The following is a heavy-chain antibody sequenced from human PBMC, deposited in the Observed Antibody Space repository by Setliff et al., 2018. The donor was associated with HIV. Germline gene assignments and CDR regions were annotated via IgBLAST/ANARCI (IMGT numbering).Heavy chain of an antibody. Sequence: ASVKVSCKASGFTLNNYGISWVRQAPGQGLEWMGWISAYNGNTNYAQKFQGRVTMTTDTSTSTAYMELRSLRSDDTALYYCARDGFVDRATGTTHLDSWGQGTLVTVSS. J-gene: IGHJ4*02. CDR3: ARDGFVDRATGTTHLDS. CDR2: ISAYNGNT. V-gene: IGHV1-18*01. CDR1: GFTLNNYG. D-gene: IGHD1-1*01.